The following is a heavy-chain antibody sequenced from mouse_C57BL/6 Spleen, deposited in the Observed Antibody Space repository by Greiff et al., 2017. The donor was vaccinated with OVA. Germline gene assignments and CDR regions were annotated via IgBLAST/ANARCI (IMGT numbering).Heavy chain of an antibody. Sequence: VQLQESGAELVKPGASVKISCTASGFAFSSYWMNWVQQRPGKGLEWIGQIYPGDGDTNYNGKFKGKATLTADKSSSTAYMQLSSLTSEDTAVYVCARPYSNYDAMDYWGQGTSVTVSS. CDR3: ARPYSNYDAMDY. J-gene: IGHJ4*01. V-gene: IGHV1-80*01. CDR1: GFAFSSYW. D-gene: IGHD2-5*01. CDR2: IYPGDGDT.